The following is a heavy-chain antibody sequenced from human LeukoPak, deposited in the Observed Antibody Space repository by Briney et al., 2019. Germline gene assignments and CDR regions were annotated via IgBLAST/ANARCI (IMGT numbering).Heavy chain of an antibody. J-gene: IGHJ4*02. Sequence: ASVKVSCKASGYTFTGYYMHWVRQAPGQGLEWMGWINPNSGGTNYAQKLQGRVTMTTDTSTSTAYMELRSLRSDDTAVYYCARGELLYRIAVAGTMMGHFDYWGQGTLVTVSS. V-gene: IGHV1-2*02. CDR2: INPNSGGT. CDR3: ARGELLYRIAVAGTMMGHFDY. D-gene: IGHD6-19*01. CDR1: GYTFTGYY.